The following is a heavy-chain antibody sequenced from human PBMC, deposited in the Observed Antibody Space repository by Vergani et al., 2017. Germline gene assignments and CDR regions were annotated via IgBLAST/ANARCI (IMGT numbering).Heavy chain of an antibody. CDR2: IYSGGST. D-gene: IGHD6-6*01. CDR1: GFTVSSNY. Sequence: VQLVESGGGVVQPGRSLRLSCAASGFTVSSNYMRWVRQAPGKGLEWVSGIYSGGSTYYADYVKGRFTLSRDNSENTLYLQMNSLRAEDTAVYYCARGGSYSSSSGAWYWGQGTLVTVSS. V-gene: IGHV3-66*01. J-gene: IGHJ4*02. CDR3: ARGGSYSSSSGAWY.